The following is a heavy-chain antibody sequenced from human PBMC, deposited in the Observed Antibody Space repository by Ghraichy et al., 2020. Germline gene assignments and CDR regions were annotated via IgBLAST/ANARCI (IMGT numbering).Heavy chain of an antibody. D-gene: IGHD5-24*01. V-gene: IGHV4-61*01. CDR3: ARNKHLTRDGYNSFDFDY. CDR2: IYYSGST. Sequence: SETLSLTCTVSGGSVSSGSYYWSWIRQPPGKGLEWIGYIYYSGSTNYNPSLKSRVTISVDTSKNQFSLKLSSVTAADTAVYYCARNKHLTRDGYNSFDFDYWGQGTLVTVSS. CDR1: GGSVSSGSYY. J-gene: IGHJ4*02.